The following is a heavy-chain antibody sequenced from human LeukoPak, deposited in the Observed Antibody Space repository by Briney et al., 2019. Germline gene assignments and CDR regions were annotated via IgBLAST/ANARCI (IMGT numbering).Heavy chain of an antibody. CDR2: IKTKTDGGTT. J-gene: IGHJ4*02. V-gene: IGHV3-15*01. Sequence: PGGSLRLSCAAAGFTFSKAWMSWVHQAPGKGLEWVGRIKTKTDGGTTDYAAPVKGRFTIPRDDSKNTLYLQMNSLKTEDTAVYYCTTGWSTIYYFDYWGQGTLVTVSS. CDR3: TTGWSTIYYFDY. D-gene: IGHD2-2*01. CDR1: GFTFSKAW.